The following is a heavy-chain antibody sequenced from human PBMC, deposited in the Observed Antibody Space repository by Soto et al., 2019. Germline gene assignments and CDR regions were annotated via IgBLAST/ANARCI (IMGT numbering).Heavy chain of an antibody. J-gene: IGHJ3*02. CDR2: ISGSGGST. Sequence: PGGSLRLSCAASGFTFSSYAMSWVRQAPGKGLEWVSAISGSGGSTYYADSVKGRFTISRDNSKNTLYLQMNSLRAEDTAVYYCAKDHLVRRVVAATDAFDIWGQGTMVTVSS. CDR1: GFTFSSYA. CDR3: AKDHLVRRVVAATDAFDI. V-gene: IGHV3-23*01. D-gene: IGHD2-15*01.